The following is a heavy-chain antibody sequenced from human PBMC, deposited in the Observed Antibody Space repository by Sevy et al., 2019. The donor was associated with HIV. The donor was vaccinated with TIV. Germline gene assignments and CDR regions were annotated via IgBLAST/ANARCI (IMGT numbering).Heavy chain of an antibody. CDR3: ARGLDLAGAFDI. V-gene: IGHV3-21*01. CDR2: ISSSSSYI. Sequence: VGSLRLSCAASGFTFSSYSMSWVRQAPGKGLEWVSSISSSSSYIYYADSVKGRFTISRDNAKNSLYLQMNSLRAEDTAVYYCARGLDLAGAFDIWGQGTMVTVSS. J-gene: IGHJ3*02. CDR1: GFTFSSYS.